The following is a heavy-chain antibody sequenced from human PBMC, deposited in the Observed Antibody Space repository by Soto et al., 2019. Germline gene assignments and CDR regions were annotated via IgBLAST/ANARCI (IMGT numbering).Heavy chain of an antibody. Sequence: SQTLSLTCAISGDSVSSNSAAWNWIRQSPSRGLEWLGRTYYRSKWYNDYAVSVKSRITISVDTSKNQFSLKLSSVTAADTAVYYCARDARFATSYYYYYMDVWGKGTTVTVSS. J-gene: IGHJ6*03. CDR1: GDSVSSNSAA. CDR2: TYYRSKWYN. D-gene: IGHD2-15*01. CDR3: ARDARFATSYYYYYMDV. V-gene: IGHV6-1*01.